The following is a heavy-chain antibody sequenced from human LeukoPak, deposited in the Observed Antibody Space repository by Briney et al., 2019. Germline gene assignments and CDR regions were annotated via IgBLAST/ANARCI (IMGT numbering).Heavy chain of an antibody. J-gene: IGHJ3*02. CDR2: IGGEKSGSWT. CDR3: ARARDLLAFDI. Sequence: GGSLRLSCAASGFTFNNYPMGWVRQAPGKGLEWLSAIGGEKSGSWTKSADSVKGRFTISRDNSENTLYLHMNSLRAEDTAVYYCARARDLLAFDIWGQGTMVSVSS. V-gene: IGHV3-23*01. CDR1: GFTFNNYP. D-gene: IGHD1-26*01.